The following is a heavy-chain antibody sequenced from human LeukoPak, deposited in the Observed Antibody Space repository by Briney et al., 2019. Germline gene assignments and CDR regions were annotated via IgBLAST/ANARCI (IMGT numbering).Heavy chain of an antibody. CDR2: INHSGST. Sequence: SETLSLTCAVYGGSFSGYYWSWIRQPPGKGLEWIGAINHSGSTNYNPSLKSRVTISVDTSKNQFSLKLSSVTAADTAVYYCARARPPRITIFGVVHAFDIWGQGTMVTVSS. CDR3: ARARPPRITIFGVVHAFDI. CDR1: GGSFSGYY. V-gene: IGHV4-34*01. D-gene: IGHD3-3*01. J-gene: IGHJ3*02.